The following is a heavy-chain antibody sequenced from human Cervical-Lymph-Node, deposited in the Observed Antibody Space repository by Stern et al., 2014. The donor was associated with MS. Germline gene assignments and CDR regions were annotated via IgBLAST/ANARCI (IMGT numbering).Heavy chain of an antibody. D-gene: IGHD2/OR15-2a*01. CDR3: ARERQQYCNSEGCSYWYFDL. CDR1: GGSVSSTNW. Sequence: QVQLQESGPGLVKPSGTLSLTCAVSGGSVSSTNWWSWVRQSPGKGLEWIGNISHSGASNYRPSLRRRVSLSLDNPKNPLSLPLTSVTAADTAVYYCARERQQYCNSEGCSYWYFDLWGRGTLVTVSS. J-gene: IGHJ2*01. CDR2: ISHSGAS. V-gene: IGHV4-4*02.